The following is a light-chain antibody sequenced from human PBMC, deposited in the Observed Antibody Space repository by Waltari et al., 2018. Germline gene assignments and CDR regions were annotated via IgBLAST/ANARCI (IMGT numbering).Light chain of an antibody. Sequence: EILMPQYPATLSVSPGERAPISCRASQSVSSNLAWYQQKPGEAPRLLIYGASTSATGIPARCSGSGSGTEFTLTISSLQSEDFAVYYCQQYNNWPPYSFGQGTKLEIK. J-gene: IGKJ2*03. CDR3: QQYNNWPPYS. CDR1: QSVSSN. V-gene: IGKV3-15*01. CDR2: GAS.